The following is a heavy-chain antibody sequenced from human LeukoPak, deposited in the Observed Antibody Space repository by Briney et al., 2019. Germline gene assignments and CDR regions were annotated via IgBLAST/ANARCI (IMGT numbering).Heavy chain of an antibody. J-gene: IGHJ4*02. CDR3: YYDPSDY. CDR2: ISYDGSNK. Sequence: GGSLRLSCAASGFTFSSYAMHWVRQAPGKGLEWVAVISYDGSNKYYADSVKGRFTISRDNSEDTAVYYCAKESVQYYDFWSGYYDPSDYWGQGTLVTVSS. CDR1: GFTFSSYA. D-gene: IGHD3-3*01. V-gene: IGHV3-30*04.